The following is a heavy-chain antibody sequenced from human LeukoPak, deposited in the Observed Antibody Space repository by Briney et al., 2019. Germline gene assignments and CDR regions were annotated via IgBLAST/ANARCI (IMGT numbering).Heavy chain of an antibody. D-gene: IGHD3-10*01. V-gene: IGHV3-15*01. CDR1: GFSFSNAY. CDR3: TTWATLLRGAYGY. CDR2: IKSKGDGGTT. Sequence: GGSLRLSCAASGFSFSNAYMSWVRQPPGKGLEWVGCIKSKGDGGTTDYVASVKGRFAFSRDESKNTLHLQMNSLKTEDTAVYYCTTWATLLRGAYGYWGQGTLVTVSS. J-gene: IGHJ4*02.